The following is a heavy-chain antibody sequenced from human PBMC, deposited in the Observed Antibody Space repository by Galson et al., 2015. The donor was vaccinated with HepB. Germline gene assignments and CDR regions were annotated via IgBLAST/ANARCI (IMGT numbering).Heavy chain of an antibody. CDR1: GSTFTSYA. CDR2: INTNTGNP. CDR3: ASTSRVADGLGMDV. J-gene: IGHJ6*02. Sequence: SVKVSCKASGSTFTSYALNWVRQAPGQGLEWMGWINTNTGNPGYAQGFTGRFVFSLDTSVSTAHLQISSLKAEDTAVYYCASTSRVADGLGMDVWGQGTAVTVS. D-gene: IGHD6-13*01. V-gene: IGHV7-4-1*02.